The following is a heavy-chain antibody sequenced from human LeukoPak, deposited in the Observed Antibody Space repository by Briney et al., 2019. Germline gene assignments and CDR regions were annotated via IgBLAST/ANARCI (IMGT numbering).Heavy chain of an antibody. D-gene: IGHD6-19*01. CDR3: ARTVTGRISHDAFDI. V-gene: IGHV3-74*01. J-gene: IGHJ3*02. CDR1: GFTFSSYW. CDR2: INSDGSST. Sequence: GGSLRLSCAASGFTFSSYWMHWVRQAPGKGLVWVSRINSDGSSTSYADSVKGRFTISRDNAKNTLYLQMNSLRAEDTAVYYCARTVTGRISHDAFDIWGQGTMVTVSS.